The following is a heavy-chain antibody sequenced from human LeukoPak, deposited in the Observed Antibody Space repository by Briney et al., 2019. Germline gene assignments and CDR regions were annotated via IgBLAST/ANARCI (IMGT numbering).Heavy chain of an antibody. J-gene: IGHJ4*02. CDR3: ARVIDLDYYFDY. Sequence: SETLSLTCTVSGGSISSGGYYWSWIRQHPGKGLEWIGYIYYSGSTYYNPSLKSRVTMSVDTSKNQFSLKLSSVTAADTAVYYCARVIDLDYYFDYWGQGTLVTVSS. V-gene: IGHV4-31*03. CDR1: GGSISSGGYY. CDR2: IYYSGST. D-gene: IGHD2-15*01.